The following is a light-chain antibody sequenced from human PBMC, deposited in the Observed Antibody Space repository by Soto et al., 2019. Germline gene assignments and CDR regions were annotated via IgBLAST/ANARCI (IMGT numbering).Light chain of an antibody. V-gene: IGLV2-14*01. J-gene: IGLJ1*01. CDR1: VRDIGAYNY. CDR3: SSYTTSYFYV. Sequence: QSALAQPSSLSGSPGPSITISCTGSVRDIGAYNYVSWYQQHPGKAPKLIIYGVKNRPSGVSNRFSASKSAFTASLTISGLQAEDEADYYCSSYTTSYFYVYGPGTKVTVL. CDR2: GVK.